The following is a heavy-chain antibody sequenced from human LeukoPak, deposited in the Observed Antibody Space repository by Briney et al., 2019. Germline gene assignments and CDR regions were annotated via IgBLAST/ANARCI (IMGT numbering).Heavy chain of an antibody. D-gene: IGHD1-26*01. J-gene: IGHJ4*02. CDR2: IYYTGNT. Sequence: SETLSLTCAVSGASISGSGYYLGWIRQPPGKGLEWIGNIYYTGNTYYNASLQSRVTISIDTSKNQFSLRLNSVTTADTAMYYCAKRGGYGIIDYWGQGTLVTASS. V-gene: IGHV4-39*01. CDR3: AKRGGYGIIDY. CDR1: GASISGSGYY.